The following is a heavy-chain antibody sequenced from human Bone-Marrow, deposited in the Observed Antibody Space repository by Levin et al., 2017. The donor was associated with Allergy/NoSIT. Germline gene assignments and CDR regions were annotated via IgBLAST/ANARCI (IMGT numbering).Heavy chain of an antibody. CDR3: ARDKHGMDV. CDR2: IGSAGDA. V-gene: IGHV3-13*01. J-gene: IGHJ6*02. CDR1: GFTFSRYD. Sequence: PGGSLRLSCAASGFTFSRYDMHWVRQPTGKGLEWVSGIGSAGDAYYPGSVKGRFTISRENAKNSLYLQMNSLRAGDTAVYYCARDKHGMDVWGQGTTVTVSS.